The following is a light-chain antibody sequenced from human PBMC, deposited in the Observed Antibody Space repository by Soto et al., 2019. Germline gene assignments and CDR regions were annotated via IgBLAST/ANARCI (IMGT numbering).Light chain of an antibody. J-gene: IGKJ5*01. CDR3: QQYADWPKT. CDR2: AAS. Sequence: EIVMTQSPDTLSVSPGERATLSCRASQSVSDRVVWYQQKPGQAPSLLIYAASTRAAGVPARFSGSGSGTEFTLTISSLQSEDFAVYFCQQYADWPKTFGQGTRLEI. V-gene: IGKV3-15*01. CDR1: QSVSDR.